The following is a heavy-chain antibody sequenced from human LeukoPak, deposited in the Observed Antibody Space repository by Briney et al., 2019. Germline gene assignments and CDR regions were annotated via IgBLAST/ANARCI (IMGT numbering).Heavy chain of an antibody. CDR2: ISAYNGNT. D-gene: IGHD2-2*01. CDR3: ARELGYCSSTSCYEARMFAFDI. V-gene: IGHV1-18*04. Sequence: ASVKVSCKASGYTFTSYGISRVRQAPGQGLEWMGWISAYNGNTNYAQKLQGRVTMTTDTSTSTAYMELRSLRSDDTAVYYCARELGYCSSTSCYEARMFAFDIWGQGTMVTVSS. CDR1: GYTFTSYG. J-gene: IGHJ3*02.